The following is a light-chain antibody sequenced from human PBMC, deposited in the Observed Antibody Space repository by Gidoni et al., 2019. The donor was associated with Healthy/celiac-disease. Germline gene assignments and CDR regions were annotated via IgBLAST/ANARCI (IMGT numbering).Light chain of an antibody. CDR3: CSYAGSDVV. CDR1: SSDVGGYNY. Sequence: QSALTQPRSVSVSPGQSVTISCTGTSSDVGGYNYVSWYQQHPGKATKLMIYDVSKRPSGVPDRFSGSKSGNTASLTISGLQAEDEADYYCCSYAGSDVVFGGGTKLTVL. V-gene: IGLV2-11*01. J-gene: IGLJ2*01. CDR2: DVS.